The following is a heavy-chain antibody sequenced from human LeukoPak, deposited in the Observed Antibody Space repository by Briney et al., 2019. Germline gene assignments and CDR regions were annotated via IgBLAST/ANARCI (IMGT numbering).Heavy chain of an antibody. J-gene: IGHJ6*04. CDR1: GFTFDDYG. V-gene: IGHV3-20*04. CDR3: AELGITMIGGV. CDR2: INWNGGTT. Sequence: GGSLRLSCAASGFTFDDYGMSWVRQAPGKGLEWVSHINWNGGTTSYADSVKGRFTISRDNAKNSLYLQMNSLRAEDTAVYYCAELGITMIGGVWGKGTTVTISS. D-gene: IGHD3-10*02.